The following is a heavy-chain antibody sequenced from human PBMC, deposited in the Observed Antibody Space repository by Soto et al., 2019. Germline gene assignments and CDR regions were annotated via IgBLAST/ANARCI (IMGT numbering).Heavy chain of an antibody. CDR3: SRAPPEGGNMLFDY. V-gene: IGHV4-30-4*01. CDR2: IYYSGST. J-gene: IGHJ4*02. CDR1: CGSISSGDYY. Sequence: QVQLQESGLGLVKPSQTLSLTCTVSCGSISSGDYYCRWIRQPPGKGLEWIGYIYYSGSTYYNPSLKSRVTIAVDTSENQFSLKLSSVTAADTAVYYCSRAPPEGGNMLFDYWGQGTLVTVSS. D-gene: IGHD2-15*01.